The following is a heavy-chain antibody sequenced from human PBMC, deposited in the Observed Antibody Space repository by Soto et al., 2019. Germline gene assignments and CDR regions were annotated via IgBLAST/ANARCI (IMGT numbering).Heavy chain of an antibody. J-gene: IGHJ4*02. D-gene: IGHD6-19*01. CDR2: ILYSGST. CDR3: ARLGSSGWYQGSYFDY. CDR1: GGSITRNNHY. Sequence: QLQLQESGPGLVKPSETLSLTCIVSGGSITRNNHYWGWIRQSPGKGLEWIGSILYSGSTNYNPSLKSRVTLSVETSKNQCSLKMSSVTAADTALYYWARLGSSGWYQGSYFDYWGQGTLVTVSS. V-gene: IGHV4-39*01.